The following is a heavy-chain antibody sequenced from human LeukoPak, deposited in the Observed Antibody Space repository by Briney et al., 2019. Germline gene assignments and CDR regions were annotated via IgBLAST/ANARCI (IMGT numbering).Heavy chain of an antibody. V-gene: IGHV3-74*01. CDR1: GFTFSSYW. CDR3: AKAWQWMGAFDY. J-gene: IGHJ4*02. D-gene: IGHD6-19*01. Sequence: PGGSLRLSCAASGFTFSSYWMHWVRQAPGKGLVWVSRINSDGSSSSYADSVKGRFTISRDNAKNSLYLQMNSLRGEDTAFYYCAKAWQWMGAFDYWGQGTLVTVSS. CDR2: INSDGSSS.